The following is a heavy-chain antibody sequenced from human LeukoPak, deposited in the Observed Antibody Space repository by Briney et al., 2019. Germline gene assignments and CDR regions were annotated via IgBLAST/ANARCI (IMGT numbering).Heavy chain of an antibody. V-gene: IGHV4-4*01. J-gene: IGHJ3*02. CDR3: GWSRPYSDAFDI. D-gene: IGHD2-15*01. CDR2: IYHSGST. Sequence: PSETLSLTCAVSGGSISSSNWWSWVRQPPGKGLEWIGEIYHSGSTNYNPSLKSRVTISVDKSKNQFSLKLSSVTAADTAVYCSGWSRPYSDAFDIWGQGTMVTVSS. CDR1: GGSISSSNW.